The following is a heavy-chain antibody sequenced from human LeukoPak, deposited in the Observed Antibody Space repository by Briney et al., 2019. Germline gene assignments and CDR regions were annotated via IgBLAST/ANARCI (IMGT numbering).Heavy chain of an antibody. V-gene: IGHV3-23*01. Sequence: GRSLRLSCAASGFTFSVAAMAWVRQAPGKGLEWVSLIGASGESPYYADSVKGRFTISRDNSKNTLSLQMNSLRVEDTAMYFCAKDIQLSTWGLGTMVTVSS. J-gene: IGHJ3*01. CDR3: AKDIQLST. CDR2: IGASGESP. D-gene: IGHD5-24*01. CDR1: GFTFSVAA.